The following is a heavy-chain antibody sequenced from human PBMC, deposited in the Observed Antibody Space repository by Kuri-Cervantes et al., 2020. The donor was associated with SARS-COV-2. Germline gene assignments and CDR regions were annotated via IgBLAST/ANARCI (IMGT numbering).Heavy chain of an antibody. V-gene: IGHV1-2*02. CDR3: ARDFNDFWSGYATFDP. CDR2: INPDGGT. D-gene: IGHD3-3*01. Sequence: ASVKVSCKASGYTFTDYYMNWVRQAPGQGPEWMGWINPDGGTNSAQKFQGRVTMTRDTSTSTAYMDLRSLRSDDTAVYYCARDFNDFWSGYATFDPWGQGTLVTVSS. CDR1: GYTFTDYY. J-gene: IGHJ5*02.